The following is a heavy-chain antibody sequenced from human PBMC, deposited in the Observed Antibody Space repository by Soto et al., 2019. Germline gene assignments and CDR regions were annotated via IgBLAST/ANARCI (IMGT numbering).Heavy chain of an antibody. CDR3: ARQNQAYGDYVPLPVYYYYFMDV. J-gene: IGHJ6*03. CDR1: GGALMNFY. CDR2: IYYSGST. D-gene: IGHD4-17*01. V-gene: IGHV4-59*01. Sequence: SETLSPPRTVSGGALMNFYRSRIRAPPGKGLEWIGYIYYSGSTNYNPSLKSRVTISVDTSKNQFSLKLSSVTAADTAVYYCARQNQAYGDYVPLPVYYYYFMDVWGKGTSVTVSS.